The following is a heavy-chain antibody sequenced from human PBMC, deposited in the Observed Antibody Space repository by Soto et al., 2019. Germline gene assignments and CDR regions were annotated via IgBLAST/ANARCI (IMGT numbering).Heavy chain of an antibody. Sequence: EVQLLESGGGLVQPGGSLRLSCEASGFTFSSYAMSWVPQAPGKGLEWVSAISGSGGSTYYADSVKGRFTISRDNSKNTLYLQMNSLRAEDTAVYYCARGGIVGALWYFDLWGRGTLVTVSS. CDR1: GFTFSSYA. CDR3: ARGGIVGALWYFDL. V-gene: IGHV3-23*01. CDR2: ISGSGGST. J-gene: IGHJ2*01. D-gene: IGHD1-26*01.